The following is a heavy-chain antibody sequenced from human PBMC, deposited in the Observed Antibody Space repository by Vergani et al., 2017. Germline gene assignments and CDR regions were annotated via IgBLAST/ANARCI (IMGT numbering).Heavy chain of an antibody. V-gene: IGHV1-69*08. CDR3: VRDEGSGWYEYYNWSDS. Sequence: QVQLVQSGAEVKKPGSSVKVSCKASGGTFSSYTISWVRQAPGQGLEWMGRIIAILGMANYAQKFQGRVTITADKSTSTAYMELSSLRSEDTAVYYCVRDEGSGWYEYYNWSDSWGQGTLVTVSS. D-gene: IGHD6-19*01. CDR2: IIAILGMA. J-gene: IGHJ5*01. CDR1: GGTFSSYT.